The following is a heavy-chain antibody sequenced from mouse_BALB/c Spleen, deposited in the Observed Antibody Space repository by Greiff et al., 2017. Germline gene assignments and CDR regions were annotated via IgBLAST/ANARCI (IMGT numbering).Heavy chain of an antibody. CDR1: GYSFTGYY. D-gene: IGHD6-5*01. J-gene: IGHJ4*01. CDR2: INPYNGAT. Sequence: EVQLVESGPELVKPGASVKISCKASGYSFTGYYMHWVKQSHVKSLEWIGRINPYNGATSYNQNFKDKASLTVDKSSSTAYMELHSLTSEDSAVYYCARSYLYAMDYWGQGTSVTVSS. CDR3: ARSYLYAMDY. V-gene: IGHV1-31*01.